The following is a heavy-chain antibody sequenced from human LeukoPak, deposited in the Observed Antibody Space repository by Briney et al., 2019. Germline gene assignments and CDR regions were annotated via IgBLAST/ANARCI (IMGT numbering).Heavy chain of an antibody. J-gene: IGHJ4*01. V-gene: IGHV3-23*01. CDR3: VREGFYFFDF. Sequence: GGSLRLSCAASGFTFSSYAMKWVRQAPGKGLEWVSTISGSGASTYYADSVRGRFTIFRDNAKDSVYLQMNSLRAEDSATYYCVREGFYFFDFWGQGTLVTVSS. CDR1: GFTFSSYA. CDR2: ISGSGAST.